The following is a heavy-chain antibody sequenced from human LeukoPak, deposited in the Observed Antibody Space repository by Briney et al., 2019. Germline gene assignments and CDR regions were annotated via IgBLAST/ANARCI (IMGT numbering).Heavy chain of an antibody. V-gene: IGHV1-18*01. J-gene: IGHJ6*02. CDR1: GYTXTSYG. CDR3: ARGGPPYYYYGMDV. CDR2: ISAYNGNT. D-gene: IGHD3/OR15-3a*01. Sequence: GASVTVSCTGSGYTXTSYGISWVRHAPGQGLEWMGWISAYNGNTNYAQKLQGRVTMTTDTSTSTAYMELRSLRSDDTAVYYCARGGPPYYYYGMDVWGQGTSVTVSS.